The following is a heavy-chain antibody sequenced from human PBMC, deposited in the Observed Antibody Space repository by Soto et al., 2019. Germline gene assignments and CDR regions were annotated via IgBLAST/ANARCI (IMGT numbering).Heavy chain of an antibody. D-gene: IGHD1-26*01. J-gene: IGHJ5*02. CDR1: GFTFDDYA. Sequence: PGGSLRLSCAASGFTFDDYATHWVRQAPGKGLEWVSGISWNSGSIGHADSVKGRFTISRDNAKNSLYLQMNSLRAEDTALYYCAKDIRFRGATFSWFDPWGQGTLVTVSS. CDR3: AKDIRFRGATFSWFDP. V-gene: IGHV3-9*01. CDR2: ISWNSGSI.